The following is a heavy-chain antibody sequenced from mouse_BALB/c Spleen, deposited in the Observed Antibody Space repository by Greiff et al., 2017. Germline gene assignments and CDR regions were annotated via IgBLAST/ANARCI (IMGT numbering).Heavy chain of an antibody. V-gene: IGHV2-6-7*01. CDR3: ARSTMITLYAMDY. D-gene: IGHD2-4*01. Sequence: VKLVESGPGLVAPSQSLSITCTVSGFSLTGYGVNWVRQPPGKGLEWLGMIWGDGSTDNNSAIKSRLSISKDNSKSQVFLKMNSLQTDDTARYYCARSTMITLYAMDYWGQGTTVTVSS. CDR2: IWGDGST. CDR1: GFSLTGYG. J-gene: IGHJ4*01.